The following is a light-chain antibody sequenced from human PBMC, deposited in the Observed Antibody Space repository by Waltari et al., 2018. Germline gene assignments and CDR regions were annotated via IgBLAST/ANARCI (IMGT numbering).Light chain of an antibody. CDR2: KAN. CDR1: SGSLSTTSY. V-gene: IGLV8-61*01. CDR3: ALYMGSGIWV. J-gene: IGLJ3*02. Sequence: QTVVTQEPSLSVSPGGTVTLTCALSSGSLSTTSYATWYQQTPGQAPRTLVYKANARPSGVPDRVSGSILGNTAALTITGAQADDESDYYCALYMGSGIWVFGGGTRLTVL.